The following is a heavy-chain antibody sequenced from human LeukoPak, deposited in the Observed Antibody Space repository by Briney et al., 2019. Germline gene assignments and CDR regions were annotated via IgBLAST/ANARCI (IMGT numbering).Heavy chain of an antibody. J-gene: IGHJ2*01. CDR2: IDWDDDK. D-gene: IGHD6-13*01. CDR3: ARMTQQLVYWYFDL. Sequence: SGPALVKPTQTLTLTCTFSGFSLSTSGMCVSWIRQPPGKALEWLALIDWDDDKYYSTSLKTRLPISKDTSKNQVVLTMTNMDPVDTATYYCARMTQQLVYWYFDLWGRGTLVTVSS. V-gene: IGHV2-70*01. CDR1: GFSLSTSGMC.